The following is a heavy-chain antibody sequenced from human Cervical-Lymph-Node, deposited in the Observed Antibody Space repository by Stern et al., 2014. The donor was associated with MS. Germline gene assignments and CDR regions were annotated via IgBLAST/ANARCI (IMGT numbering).Heavy chain of an antibody. J-gene: IGHJ4*02. Sequence: VQLVQSGAEVKKPGESLKISCKGSGYDFTSSWIGWVRQIPGKGLEWRGIIYLGDSNTEYSPSFEGQVTISADKSVTTAYLQWSSLKASDTAMYYCARPGSAWSLDYWGQGTLVTVSS. CDR1: GYDFTSSW. CDR3: ARPGSAWSLDY. V-gene: IGHV5-51*03. CDR2: IYLGDSNT. D-gene: IGHD6-19*01.